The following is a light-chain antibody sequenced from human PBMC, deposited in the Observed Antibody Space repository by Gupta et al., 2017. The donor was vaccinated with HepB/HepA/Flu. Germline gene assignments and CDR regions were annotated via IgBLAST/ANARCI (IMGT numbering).Light chain of an antibody. CDR1: SSNIGEGYD. J-gene: IGLJ2*01. CDR2: CNS. Sequence: QSVLTQPPPVSGAPAPRLTISRPGSSSNIGEGYDVHWYQQHPGTAPKLLIYCNSNRPSGVPDRFSGSKSGTSASLAITGLQAEDGADYYCQSDDSSLRVVFGGGTKLTVL. V-gene: IGLV1-40*01. CDR3: QSDDSSLRVV.